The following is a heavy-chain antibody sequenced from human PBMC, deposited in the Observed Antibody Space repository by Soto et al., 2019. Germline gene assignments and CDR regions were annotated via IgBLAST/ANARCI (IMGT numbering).Heavy chain of an antibody. CDR1: NYSISSGYY. Sequence: SETLSLTCTVSNYSISSGYYWGWIRQSPGEGLEWIVSMYHSGTTYYNPSLKSRVTISIDTSKNQFSLKLTSVTPEDTAVYYCARVRRDGYNYMFDYWGQGTLVTVSS. CDR2: MYHSGTT. CDR3: ARVRRDGYNYMFDY. J-gene: IGHJ4*02. V-gene: IGHV4-38-2*02. D-gene: IGHD5-12*01.